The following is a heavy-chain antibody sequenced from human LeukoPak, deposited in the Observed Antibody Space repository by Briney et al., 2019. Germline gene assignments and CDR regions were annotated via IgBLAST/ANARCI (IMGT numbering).Heavy chain of an antibody. CDR3: AKDLVVKWFGEPDGMDV. Sequence: PGGSLRLSCAASGFTFSSYSMNWVRQAPGKGLEWVSAISGSGGSTYYADSVKGRFTISRDNSKNTLYLQMNSLRAEDTAVYYCAKDLVVKWFGEPDGMDVWGQGTTVTVSS. V-gene: IGHV3-23*01. D-gene: IGHD3-10*01. J-gene: IGHJ6*02. CDR1: GFTFSSYS. CDR2: ISGSGGST.